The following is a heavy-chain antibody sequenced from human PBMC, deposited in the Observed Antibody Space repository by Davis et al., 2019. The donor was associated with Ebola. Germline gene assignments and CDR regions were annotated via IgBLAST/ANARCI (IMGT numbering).Heavy chain of an antibody. D-gene: IGHD7-27*01. CDR3: AKPANWGLRGDDWFDP. CDR2: ISYDGSNK. Sequence: GESLKISCAASGFTFSSYAMHWVRQAPGKGLEWVAVISYDGSNKYYADSVKGRFTISRDNSKNTLYLQMNSLRAEDTAVYYCAKPANWGLRGDDWFDPWGQGTLVTVSS. V-gene: IGHV3-30-3*02. CDR1: GFTFSSYA. J-gene: IGHJ5*02.